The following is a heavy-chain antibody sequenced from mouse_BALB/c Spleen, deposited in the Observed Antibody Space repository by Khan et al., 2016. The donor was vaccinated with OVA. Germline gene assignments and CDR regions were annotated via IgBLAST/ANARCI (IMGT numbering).Heavy chain of an antibody. J-gene: IGHJ2*01. CDR1: GYSITSDYA. CDR2: ISYSGNT. V-gene: IGHV3-2*02. Sequence: VQLKESGPGLVKPSQSLSLTCTVTGYSITSDYAWNWIRQFPGNELGWMGFISYSGNTNSNPSLKSRISITRDTSENQFFLQLNSVTTEDTATYYCARISGGDFDYWGQGTTLTVSS. CDR3: ARISGGDFDY. D-gene: IGHD4-1*01.